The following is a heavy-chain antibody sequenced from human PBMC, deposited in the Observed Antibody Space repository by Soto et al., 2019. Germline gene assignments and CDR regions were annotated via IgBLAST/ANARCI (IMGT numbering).Heavy chain of an antibody. CDR2: IYYSGST. CDR1: GGSISSYY. V-gene: IGHV4-59*01. J-gene: IGHJ4*02. D-gene: IGHD4-4*01. CDR3: ARGKGNYQTFDS. Sequence: WETLSLTCTVSGGSISSYYWSWIRQPPGKGLEWIGYIYYSGSTTYNPSLRSRVTMSVDTSKNQFSLRLSSVTAADTAVYYCARGKGNYQTFDSWGQGPQATVSA.